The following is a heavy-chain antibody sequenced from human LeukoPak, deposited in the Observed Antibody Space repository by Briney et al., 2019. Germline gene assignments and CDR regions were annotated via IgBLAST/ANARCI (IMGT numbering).Heavy chain of an antibody. CDR2: ISSSGSHK. D-gene: IGHD6-19*01. V-gene: IGHV3-48*03. Sequence: GGSLRLSCAASGFTYSSYEMNWVCQAPGKGLEWVSYISSSGSHKYYAASVKGRFTISRDNAKNSLYLQMNSLRAEDTAVYYCARPIAVAGFDYWGQGTLVTVSS. J-gene: IGHJ4*02. CDR1: GFTYSSYE. CDR3: ARPIAVAGFDY.